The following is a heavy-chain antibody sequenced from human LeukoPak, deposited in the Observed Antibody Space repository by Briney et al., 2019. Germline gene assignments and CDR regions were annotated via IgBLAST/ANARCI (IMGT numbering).Heavy chain of an antibody. Sequence: GGSLRLSCAASGFTFSSYSMNWVRQAPGKGLEWVSYISSSRSTIYYADSVKGRFTISRDNAKNSLYLQMNSLRDEDTAVYYCARGIVWGFWRQRYFDYWGQGTLVTVSS. V-gene: IGHV3-48*02. D-gene: IGHD3-3*01. J-gene: IGHJ4*02. CDR3: ARGIVWGFWRQRYFDY. CDR1: GFTFSSYS. CDR2: ISSSRSTI.